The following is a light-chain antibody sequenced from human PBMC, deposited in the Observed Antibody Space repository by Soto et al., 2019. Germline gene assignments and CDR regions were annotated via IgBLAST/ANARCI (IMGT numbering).Light chain of an antibody. CDR3: HQSYTFPWT. V-gene: IGKV1-39*01. CDR1: ESISNY. Sequence: DIQMTQSPSSLSASVGDRVTINCRASESISNYLNWYQQKPGKAPKLLMYAASSLQSGGPTTFSGSGSGTDFTLTISSLQPEDSATYYCHQSYTFPWTFGQGTKVEIK. J-gene: IGKJ1*01. CDR2: AAS.